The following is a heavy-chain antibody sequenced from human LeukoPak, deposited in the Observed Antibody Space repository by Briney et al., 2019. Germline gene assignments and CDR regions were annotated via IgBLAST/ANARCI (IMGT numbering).Heavy chain of an antibody. D-gene: IGHD1-1*01. J-gene: IGHJ5*02. CDR3: AREGTSGTHLNWFDP. CDR1: GGSISSYY. Sequence: PSETLSLTCTVSGGSISSYYWSWIRQPPGKGLEWIGHIYGSGRTNYNPSLKSRGTLSVDTSKNQFSLKLSSVTAADTAVYYCAREGTSGTHLNWFDPWGQGTLVTVSS. CDR2: IYGSGRT. V-gene: IGHV4-59*01.